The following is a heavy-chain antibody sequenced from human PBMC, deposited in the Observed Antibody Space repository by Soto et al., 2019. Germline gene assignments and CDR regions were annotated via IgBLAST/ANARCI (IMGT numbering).Heavy chain of an antibody. Sequence: SGPTLVNPTQTLTLTCTFSGFSLTTNKMCVSWIRQPPGKALEWLALIDGDDEKYYSTSLKTRLTISKDTSRNQVVLTITNVNPVDTATYYCARILSPGWAFDIWGQGTMVTVSS. CDR1: GFSLTTNKMC. J-gene: IGHJ3*02. CDR2: IDGDDEK. CDR3: ARILSPGWAFDI. D-gene: IGHD6-19*01. V-gene: IGHV2-70*01.